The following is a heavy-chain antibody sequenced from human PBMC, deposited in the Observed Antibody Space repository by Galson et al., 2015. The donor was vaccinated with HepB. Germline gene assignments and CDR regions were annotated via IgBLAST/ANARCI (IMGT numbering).Heavy chain of an antibody. CDR3: ARDSDWNDGVY. CDR1: GFTFSSYR. D-gene: IGHD1-1*01. J-gene: IGHJ4*02. V-gene: IGHV3-21*01. Sequence: SLRLSCAASGFTFSSYRMNWVRQAPGEGLEWVSSISSTSSYIYSADSVKGRFTISRDNAKNSLYLQMNSLRAEDTAVYYCARDSDWNDGVYWGQGTLVTVSS. CDR2: ISSTSSYI.